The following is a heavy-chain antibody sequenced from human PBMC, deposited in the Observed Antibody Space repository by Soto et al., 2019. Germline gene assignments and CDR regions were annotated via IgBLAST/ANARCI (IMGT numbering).Heavy chain of an antibody. J-gene: IGHJ4*02. CDR2: TYYSGGS. D-gene: IGHD5-12*01. CDR3: ARLSGYDPAGAADK. CDR1: GASVSSAEHY. V-gene: IGHV4-30-4*01. Sequence: QVQLQESGPGRVKASQTLSLTCTLSGASVSSAEHYWSWIRQPPGKGLEWIGYTYYSGGSYYNASLQRRVIISVDTSQNQFSLKLTSVTAADTAVYYCARLSGYDPAGAADKWGPGILVSVSS.